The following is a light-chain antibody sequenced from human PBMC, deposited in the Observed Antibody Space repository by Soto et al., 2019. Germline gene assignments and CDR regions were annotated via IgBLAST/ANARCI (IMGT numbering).Light chain of an antibody. V-gene: IGLV2-14*01. CDR1: SSDVGAYNY. CDR3: SSYTSSSTPYV. Sequence: QSALTQPASVSGSPGLSITISCTGTSSDVGAYNYVSWYQQHPGKAPKLMIYEVSSRPSGVSNRFSGSKSGDMASLTISGLQAEDEADYYCSSYTSSSTPYVFGTGTKVTVL. CDR2: EVS. J-gene: IGLJ1*01.